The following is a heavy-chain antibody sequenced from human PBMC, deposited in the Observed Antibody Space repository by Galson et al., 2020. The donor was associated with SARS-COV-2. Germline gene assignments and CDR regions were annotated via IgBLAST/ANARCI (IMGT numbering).Heavy chain of an antibody. CDR3: ARDFWSRYYLDS. CDR1: GGSISSTDSY. CDR2: TYYSGNT. Sequence: SETLSLTSTVSGGSISSTDSYWSWIRQSPGKGLEWIGYTYYSGNTYYNPSLKSRVTMSVDTSKNQFSLKLTSVTAADTAVYYCARDFWSRYYLDSWGQGTPVTVSS. J-gene: IGHJ4*02. D-gene: IGHD3-3*01. V-gene: IGHV4-30-4*01.